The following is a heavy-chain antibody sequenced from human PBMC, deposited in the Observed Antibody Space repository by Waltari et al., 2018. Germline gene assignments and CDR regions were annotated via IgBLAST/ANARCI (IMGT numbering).Heavy chain of an antibody. D-gene: IGHD2-2*02. CDR3: ARNPRYCSSTSCYTSVGGWFDP. Sequence: QVQLQQWGAGLLKPSETLSLTCAVYGGSFSGYYWSWIRQPPGKGLEWIGEINHSGSTNYNPSLKSRVTISVDTSKNQFSLKLSSVTAADTAVYYCARNPRYCSSTSCYTSVGGWFDPWGQGTLVTVSS. CDR1: GGSFSGYY. CDR2: INHSGST. V-gene: IGHV4-34*01. J-gene: IGHJ5*02.